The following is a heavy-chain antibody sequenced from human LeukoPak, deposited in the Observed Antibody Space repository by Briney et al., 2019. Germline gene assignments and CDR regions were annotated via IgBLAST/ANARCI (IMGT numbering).Heavy chain of an antibody. V-gene: IGHV3-30*01. CDR1: VFTFSSYT. J-gene: IGHJ4*02. CDR3: AREKRGHRDMSRSFEH. D-gene: IGHD5-24*01. Sequence: VGSLRLSSVPSVFTFSSYTMHWVREALGKGLERVAVISSDGSIKYYADSLKGRFTISRDNSKKTLYLYMNSLRVEDTAAYSYAREKRGHRDMSRSFEHWGERTLVSLSS. CDR2: ISSDGSIK.